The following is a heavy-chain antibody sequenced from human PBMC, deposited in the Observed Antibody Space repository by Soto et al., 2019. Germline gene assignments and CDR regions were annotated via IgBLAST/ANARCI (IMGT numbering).Heavy chain of an antibody. D-gene: IGHD6-19*01. CDR2: ISGSGGST. V-gene: IGHV3-23*01. CDR3: AKDRLSYYGMDV. J-gene: IGHJ6*02. Sequence: EVQLLESGGGLVQPGGSLRLSCAASGFTFSSYAMSWVRQAPGKGLEWVSAISGSGGSTYYADSVKGRFTISRDNSKNTLYLQMISLRGEDTAVYYCAKDRLSYYGMDVWGQGTTVTVSS. CDR1: GFTFSSYA.